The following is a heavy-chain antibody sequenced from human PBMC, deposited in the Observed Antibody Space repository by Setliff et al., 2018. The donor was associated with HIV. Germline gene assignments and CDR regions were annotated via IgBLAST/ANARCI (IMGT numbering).Heavy chain of an antibody. CDR3: VRDPIEGSPDYFDY. Sequence: GGSLRLSCAATGFTFSSYVLHWVRQAPGKGLEWVAVMSTGGGIKICADSVKGRFTISRDNSRNTLFLQMNNLRPEDTAIYYCVRDPIEGSPDYFDYWGQGALVTVSS. V-gene: IGHV3-30-3*01. CDR2: MSTGGGIK. J-gene: IGHJ4*02. D-gene: IGHD1-26*01. CDR1: GFTFSSYV.